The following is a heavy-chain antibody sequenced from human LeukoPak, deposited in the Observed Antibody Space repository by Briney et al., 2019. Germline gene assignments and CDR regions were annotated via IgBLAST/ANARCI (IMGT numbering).Heavy chain of an antibody. Sequence: SVKVSCKASGGTFSSYAISWVRQAPGQGLEWMGRIIPILGIANYAQKFRGRVTITADKSTSTAYMELSSLRSEDTAVYYCASLSGSYGMDVWGQGTTVTVSS. CDR1: GGTFSSYA. CDR2: IIPILGIA. D-gene: IGHD3-22*01. J-gene: IGHJ6*02. V-gene: IGHV1-69*04. CDR3: ASLSGSYGMDV.